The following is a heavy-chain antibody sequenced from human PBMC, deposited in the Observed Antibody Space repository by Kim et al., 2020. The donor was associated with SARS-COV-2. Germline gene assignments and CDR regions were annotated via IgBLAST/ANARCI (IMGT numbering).Heavy chain of an antibody. D-gene: IGHD2-2*01. CDR3: AKDFLDCSSTSCYSSDAFDI. J-gene: IGHJ3*02. Sequence: GGSLRLSCAASGFTFSSYAMSWVRQAPGKGLEWVSAISGSGGSTYYADSVKGRFTISRDNSKNTLYLQMNSLRAEDTAVYYCAKDFLDCSSTSCYSSDAFDIWGQRTMVTVSS. V-gene: IGHV3-23*01. CDR2: ISGSGGST. CDR1: GFTFSSYA.